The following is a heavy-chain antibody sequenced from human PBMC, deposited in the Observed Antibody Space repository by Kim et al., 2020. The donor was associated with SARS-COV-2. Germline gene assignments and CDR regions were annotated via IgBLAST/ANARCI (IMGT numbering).Heavy chain of an antibody. D-gene: IGHD3-3*01. CDR1: VGSFSGYH. CDR3: ARGRAGVVPSPILGIGPYYDYDAMDG. J-gene: IGHJ6*02. CDR2: INHSGAT. V-gene: IGHV4-34*01. Sequence: SETLSLRCAVYVGSFSGYHWSWIRQPPGKGLEWIGEINHSGATNYNPSLKSRVAMSIDTSKNQFSLKLTSVTAADTALYFCARGRAGVVPSPILGIGPYYDYDAMDGWGQGTTVIVSS.